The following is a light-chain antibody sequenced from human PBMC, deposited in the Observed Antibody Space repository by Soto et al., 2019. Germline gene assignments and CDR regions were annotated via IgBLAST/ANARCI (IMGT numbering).Light chain of an antibody. V-gene: IGKV1-5*01. CDR3: QQYNSWGT. Sequence: DIQMTQSPSTLSASVGDRVTITCRASQSISSWLAWYQQKPGKAPKLLIYDASSLESGVPSRFSGSGSGTEFTLTSSSLQPDDFATYYCQQYNSWGTFGPGTKVDIK. J-gene: IGKJ3*01. CDR1: QSISSW. CDR2: DAS.